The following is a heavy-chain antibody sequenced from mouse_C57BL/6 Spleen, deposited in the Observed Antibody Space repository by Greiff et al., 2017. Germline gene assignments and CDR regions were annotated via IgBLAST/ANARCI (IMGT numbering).Heavy chain of an antibody. Sequence: QVQLQQPGTELVKPGASVKLSCKASGYTFTSYWMHWVKQRPGQGLEWIGNINPSNGGTNYNEKFKSKATLTVDKSSSTAYMQLISLTSEDSAVYYCAREEMITTRYYFDYWGQGTTLTVSS. CDR1: GYTFTSYW. V-gene: IGHV1-53*01. CDR3: AREEMITTRYYFDY. CDR2: INPSNGGT. J-gene: IGHJ2*01. D-gene: IGHD2-4*01.